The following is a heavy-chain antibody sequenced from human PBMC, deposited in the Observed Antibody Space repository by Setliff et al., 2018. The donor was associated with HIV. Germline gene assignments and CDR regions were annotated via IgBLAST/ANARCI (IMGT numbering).Heavy chain of an antibody. V-gene: IGHV1-8*01. CDR2: MNPNSGNT. J-gene: IGHJ4*02. CDR3: ARGPLYGYDRGYFDY. Sequence: ASVKVSCKASGYIFTSYDINWVRQATGQGLEWMGWMNPNSGNTGYAQKFQGRLAITADESTTTVYMDMSSLRSEDTAQYYCARGPLYGYDRGYFDYWGQGTLVTVSS. CDR1: GYIFTSYD. D-gene: IGHD5-12*01.